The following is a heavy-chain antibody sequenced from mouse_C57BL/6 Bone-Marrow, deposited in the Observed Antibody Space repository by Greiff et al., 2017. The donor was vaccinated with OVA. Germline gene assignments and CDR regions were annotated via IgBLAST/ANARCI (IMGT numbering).Heavy chain of an antibody. CDR3: ARWVLRYCYAMDY. J-gene: IGHJ4*01. D-gene: IGHD1-1*01. CDR1: GYTFTSYW. V-gene: IGHV1-64*01. Sequence: QVQLKQPGAELVKPGASVKLSCKASGYTFTSYWMHWVKQRPGQGLEWIGMIHPNSGSTNYNEKFKSKATLTVDKSSSTAYMQLSSLTSEDSAVYYCARWVLRYCYAMDYWGQGTSVTVSS. CDR2: IHPNSGST.